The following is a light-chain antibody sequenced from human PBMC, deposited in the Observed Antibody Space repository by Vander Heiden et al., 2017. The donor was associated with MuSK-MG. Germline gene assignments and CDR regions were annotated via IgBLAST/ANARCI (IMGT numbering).Light chain of an antibody. CDR1: NSNIGAGFA. Sequence: QSVLTQPPSESEAPVPRVPLSCTGSNSNIGAGFAVHWYQHLPGTAPKLLIYDYDNRPSGVADRFSGSKSGTSASLAITGLQADDEADYYCQSYDKTLSVVVFGGGTKLTVL. J-gene: IGLJ2*01. CDR2: DYD. CDR3: QSYDKTLSVVV. V-gene: IGLV1-40*01.